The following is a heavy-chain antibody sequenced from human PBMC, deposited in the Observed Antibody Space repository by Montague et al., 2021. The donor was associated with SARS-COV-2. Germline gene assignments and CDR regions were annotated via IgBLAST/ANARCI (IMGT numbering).Heavy chain of an antibody. Sequence: SETLSLTCTVSGGSISSSSYYWGWIRQPPGKGLEWIGSIYYSGSTYYNPSLKSRVTISVDTSKNQFSLKLSSVTAADTAVYYCGRRLNYDILTGGALQYYYGMDVWGQGTTVTVSS. V-gene: IGHV4-39*01. CDR3: GRRLNYDILTGGALQYYYGMDV. CDR2: IYYSGST. J-gene: IGHJ6*02. D-gene: IGHD3-9*01. CDR1: GGSISSSSYY.